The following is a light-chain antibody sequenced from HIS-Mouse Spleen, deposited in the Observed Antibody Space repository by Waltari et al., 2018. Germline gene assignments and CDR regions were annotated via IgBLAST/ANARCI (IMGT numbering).Light chain of an antibody. CDR3: GTWDSSLSAGV. CDR2: DSN. CDR1: SPNIGNNY. V-gene: IGLV1-51*01. J-gene: IGLJ3*02. Sequence: QSVLTQPPSVSAAPGQKVTISCSGSSPNIGNNYVSWYQHLPGTAPKLLIYDSNKRPSGIPDRLSGSKSGTSATLGITGLQTGDEADYYCGTWDSSLSAGVFGGGTKLTVL.